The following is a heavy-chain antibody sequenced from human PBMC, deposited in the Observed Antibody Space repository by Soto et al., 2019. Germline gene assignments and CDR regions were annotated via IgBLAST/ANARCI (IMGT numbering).Heavy chain of an antibody. D-gene: IGHD3-3*01. V-gene: IGHV4-39*01. Sequence: ASETLSLTCTVSGGSVSSSSYYWGWIRQPPGKGLEWIGSIYYSGSSYYNPSLKSRVTISVDTSKNQFSLKLSSVTAADTAVYYCARQQGGLRFLEWFDYWGQGTLVTVSS. J-gene: IGHJ4*02. CDR1: GGSVSSSSYY. CDR2: IYYSGSS. CDR3: ARQQGGLRFLEWFDY.